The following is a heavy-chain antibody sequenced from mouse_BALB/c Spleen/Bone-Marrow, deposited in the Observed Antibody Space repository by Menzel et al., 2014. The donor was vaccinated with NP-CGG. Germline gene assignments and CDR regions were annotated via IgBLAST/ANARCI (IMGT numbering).Heavy chain of an antibody. J-gene: IGHJ3*01. D-gene: IGHD2-1*01. V-gene: IGHV1S81*02. CDR1: GYTFTSYY. Sequence: QVQLQQSGAELVKPGASVKLSCKASGYTFTSYYMYWVKQRPGQGLEWIGEINPSNGGTNFNEKFKSKATLTVDKSSSTAYMQLSSLTSEDSAAYYCTRSNGNWFAYWGQGTLVTVSA. CDR3: TRSNGNWFAY. CDR2: INPSNGGT.